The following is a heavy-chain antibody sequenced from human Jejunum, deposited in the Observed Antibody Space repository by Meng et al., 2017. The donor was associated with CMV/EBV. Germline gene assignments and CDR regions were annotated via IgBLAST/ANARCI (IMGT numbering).Heavy chain of an antibody. CDR1: GFPFSDYY. J-gene: IGHJ3*02. V-gene: IGHV3-11*01. CDR2: ISGSGTTI. D-gene: IGHD1-26*01. Sequence: AASGFPFSDYYMSWIRQAPGKGLEWVSYISGSGTTIYYADSVKGRFTISRDNAKNSLYLQMNSLRAEDTALYYCARANSYFAFDIWGQGTMVTVSS. CDR3: ARANSYFAFDI.